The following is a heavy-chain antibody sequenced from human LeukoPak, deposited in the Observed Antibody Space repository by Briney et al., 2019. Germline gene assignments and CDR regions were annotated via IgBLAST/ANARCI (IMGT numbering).Heavy chain of an antibody. J-gene: IGHJ4*02. CDR3: ARASEQQRESIDY. CDR1: GGSIRSYY. D-gene: IGHD6-13*01. CDR2: IYYSGST. V-gene: IGHV4-59*01. Sequence: SETLSLTCTVSGGSIRSYYWSWIRQPPGKGLEWIGYIYYSGSTNYNPSLKSRVSISVDTSKDQFSLKLSSVTAADTAVYYCARASEQQRESIDYWGQGTLVTVSS.